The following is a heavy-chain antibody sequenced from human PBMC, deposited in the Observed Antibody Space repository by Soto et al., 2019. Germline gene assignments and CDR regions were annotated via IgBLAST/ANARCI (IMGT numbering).Heavy chain of an antibody. Sequence: ASVKVSCKASGYTFSSYYMNWVRQAPGQGLEWLGIINPSGGYTTYAQRFLGRVTMTSDTSTSTVHMELGSLTSEDTAVYYCARGGGILFVVTSYAHWGQGTLVTVSS. J-gene: IGHJ4*02. D-gene: IGHD3-22*01. CDR2: INPSGGYT. CDR3: ARGGGILFVVTSYAH. CDR1: GYTFSSYY. V-gene: IGHV1-46*03.